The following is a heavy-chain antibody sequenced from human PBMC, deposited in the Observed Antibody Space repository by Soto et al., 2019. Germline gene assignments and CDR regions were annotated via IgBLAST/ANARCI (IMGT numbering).Heavy chain of an antibody. CDR1: GGTFSSYT. J-gene: IGHJ4*02. CDR3: ARDVRLRLGELSLFDY. V-gene: IGHV1-69*04. D-gene: IGHD3-16*02. CDR2: IIPILGIA. Sequence: SVKVSCKASGGTFSSYTISWVRQAPGQGLEWMGRIIPILGIANYAQKFQGRVTITADKSTSTAYMELSSLRSEDTAVYYCARDVRLRLGELSLFDYWGQGTLVTVSS.